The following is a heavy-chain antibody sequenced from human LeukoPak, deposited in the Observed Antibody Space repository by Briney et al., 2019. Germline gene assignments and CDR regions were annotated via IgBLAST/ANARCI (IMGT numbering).Heavy chain of an antibody. CDR2: INPSGGST. CDR3: ARTIAAAGSLVWFDP. J-gene: IGHJ5*02. CDR1: GYPFTSYY. V-gene: IGHV1-46*01. D-gene: IGHD6-13*01. Sequence: ASVKVSCKASGYPFTSYYMHWVRQAPGQGLEWMGIINPSGGSTSYAQKFQGRVTMTRDASTSTVYMELSSLRSEDTAVYYCARTIAAAGSLVWFDPWGQGTLVTVSS.